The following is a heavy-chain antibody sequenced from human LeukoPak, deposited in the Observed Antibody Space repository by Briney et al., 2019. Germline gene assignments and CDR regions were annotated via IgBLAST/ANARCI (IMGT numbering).Heavy chain of an antibody. Sequence: PSETLSLTCSVSGGSVSNYYWSWIRQPPGKGLERIGYVYYTGSTSYSPSLKSRVTISADTSKNQFSLNLSSVTAADTAVYYCARESVAAAAFDYWGRGTLVTVSS. CDR2: VYYTGST. D-gene: IGHD6-13*01. V-gene: IGHV4-59*02. CDR1: GGSVSNYY. J-gene: IGHJ4*02. CDR3: ARESVAAAAFDY.